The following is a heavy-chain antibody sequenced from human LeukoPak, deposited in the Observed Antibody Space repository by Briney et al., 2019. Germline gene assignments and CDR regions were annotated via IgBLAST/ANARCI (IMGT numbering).Heavy chain of an antibody. CDR2: IYYSGST. V-gene: IGHV4-59*08. CDR3: ARREARRSNSNMFDI. J-gene: IGHJ3*02. Sequence: SETLSLTCTVSGGSISSYYWSWIRQPPGKGLEWIGYIYYSGSTTYNPSLNSRVTMSVDSSRNQFSLKLVSVTAADTAVYYCARREARRSNSNMFDIWGHGTMVVVSS. D-gene: IGHD3-10*01. CDR1: GGSISSYY.